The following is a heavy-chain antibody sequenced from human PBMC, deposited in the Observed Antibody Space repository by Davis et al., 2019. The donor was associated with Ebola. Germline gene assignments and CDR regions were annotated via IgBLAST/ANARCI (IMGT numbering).Heavy chain of an antibody. V-gene: IGHV4-38-2*02. Sequence: PSETLSLTCTVSGGSISSGYYWGWIRQPPGKGLEWIGSIYHSGSTYYNPSLKSRVTISVDTSKNQFSLKLSSVTAADTAVYYGARGIDWTGDRYYYMDVWGKGTTVTVSS. CDR3: ARGIDWTGDRYYYMDV. CDR2: IYHSGST. D-gene: IGHD3-9*01. J-gene: IGHJ6*03. CDR1: GGSISSGYY.